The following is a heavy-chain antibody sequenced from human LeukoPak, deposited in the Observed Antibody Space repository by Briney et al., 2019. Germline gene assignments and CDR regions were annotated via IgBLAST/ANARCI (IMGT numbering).Heavy chain of an antibody. Sequence: GGSLRLSCAASGFTFSSYAMSWVRQAPGKGLEWVSAISGSGGSTYYADSVKGRFTISRDNSKNTLYLQMNSLRAEDTAVYYCAKDLTLGSGSYFLGMDVWGQGTTVTVSS. CDR1: GFTFSSYA. D-gene: IGHD3-10*01. CDR2: ISGSGGST. CDR3: AKDLTLGSGSYFLGMDV. J-gene: IGHJ6*02. V-gene: IGHV3-23*01.